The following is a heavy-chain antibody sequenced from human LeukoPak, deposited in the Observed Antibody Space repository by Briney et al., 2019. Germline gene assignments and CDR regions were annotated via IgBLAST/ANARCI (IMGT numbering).Heavy chain of an antibody. CDR1: GGSISSSSYY. D-gene: IGHD2-15*01. CDR2: IHYSGST. V-gene: IGHV4-39*01. Sequence: SETLSLTCTVSGGSISSSSYYWGWIRQPPGKGLEWIGSIHYSGSTYYNPSLKSRVTISVDTSKNQFSLKLSSVTAADTAAYYCARQLHIVVVVAAWFDPWGQGTLVTVSS. CDR3: ARQLHIVVVVAAWFDP. J-gene: IGHJ5*02.